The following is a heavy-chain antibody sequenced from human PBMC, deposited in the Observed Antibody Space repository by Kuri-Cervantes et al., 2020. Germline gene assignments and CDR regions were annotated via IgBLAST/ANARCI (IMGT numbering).Heavy chain of an antibody. CDR1: GFTFSSYG. CDR2: ISYDGSNK. CDR3: ARNLGYFGSGSLSD. D-gene: IGHD3-10*01. J-gene: IGHJ4*02. Sequence: GGSLRLSCAASGFTFSSYGMHWVRQAPGKGLEWVAVISYDGSNKYYADSVKGRFTISRDNSKNTLYFQMNSLRPEDTAVYYCARNLGYFGSGSLSDWGQGTLVTVSS. V-gene: IGHV3-30*03.